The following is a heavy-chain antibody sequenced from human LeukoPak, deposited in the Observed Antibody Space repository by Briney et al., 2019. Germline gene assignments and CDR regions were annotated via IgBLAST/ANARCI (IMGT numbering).Heavy chain of an antibody. J-gene: IGHJ4*02. CDR3: ARGTAATAGIDY. D-gene: IGHD6-13*01. CDR2: INTDGSSP. Sequence: PGGSLRLSCAASEFTFGDYWMHWVRHVPGKGLVWVSHINTDGSSPTYGDSAKGRFTVSRDNAKNTLFLQMNRLRVEDTAVYYCARGTAATAGIDYWGQGTLVTVSS. V-gene: IGHV3-74*01. CDR1: EFTFGDYW.